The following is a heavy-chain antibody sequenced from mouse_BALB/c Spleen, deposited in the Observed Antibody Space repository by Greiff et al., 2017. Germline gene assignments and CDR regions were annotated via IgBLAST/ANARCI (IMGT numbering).Heavy chain of an antibody. J-gene: IGHJ4*01. Sequence: VQLKQSGAELVKPGASVKLSCTASGFNIKDTYMHWVKQRPEQGLEWIGRIDPANGNTKYDPKFQGKATITADTSSNTAYLQLSSLTSEDTAVYYCARDYYGSSYEGGYAMDYWGQGTSVTVSS. CDR3: ARDYYGSSYEGGYAMDY. V-gene: IGHV14-3*02. CDR1: GFNIKDTY. CDR2: IDPANGNT. D-gene: IGHD1-1*01.